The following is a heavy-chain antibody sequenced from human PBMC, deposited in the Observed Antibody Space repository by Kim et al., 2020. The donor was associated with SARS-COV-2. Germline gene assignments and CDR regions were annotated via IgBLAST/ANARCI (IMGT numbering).Heavy chain of an antibody. CDR3: ARDLGALPYGSGSYYFDYWGQGTLVTVSSAVYYYYYGMDD. Sequence: GGSLRLSCAASGFTFSSYGMHWVRQAPGKGLEWVAVISYDGSNKYYADSVKGRFTISRDNSKNTLYLQMNSLRAEDTAVYYCARDLGALPYGSGSYYFDYWGQGTLVTVSSAVYYYYYGMDDWGQGTTVTVSS. D-gene: IGHD3-10*01. V-gene: IGHV3-33*05. CDR2: ISYDGSNK. CDR1: GFTFSSYG. J-gene: IGHJ6*02.